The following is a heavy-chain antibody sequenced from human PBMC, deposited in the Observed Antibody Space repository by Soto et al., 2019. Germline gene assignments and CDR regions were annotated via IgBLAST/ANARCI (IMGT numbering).Heavy chain of an antibody. D-gene: IGHD1-26*01. Sequence: LRLSCAASGFTFSNYEMNWVRQAPGKGLEWVSYISSTSSVKYYADSVKGRFTISRDNAKKSLYLKMKNLRPEDTAVYFCAGAQGGTYQNWFDPWGQGALVTVSS. J-gene: IGHJ5*02. CDR2: ISSTSSVK. CDR1: GFTFSNYE. CDR3: AGAQGGTYQNWFDP. V-gene: IGHV3-48*03.